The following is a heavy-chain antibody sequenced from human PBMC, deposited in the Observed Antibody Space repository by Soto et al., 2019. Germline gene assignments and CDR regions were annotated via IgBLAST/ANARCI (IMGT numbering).Heavy chain of an antibody. Sequence: QVQLVESWGGVVQPGRSLRLSCAASGFTVTGYAMHWVRQAPGKGLEWVAAISYDGDHKYYADSVKGRFTFSRDNSKNTLYLQMNSLRTEDTAVYYCARDADYGYTYFTFWGQGTLVTVSS. D-gene: IGHD5-18*01. J-gene: IGHJ4*02. CDR1: GFTVTGYA. V-gene: IGHV3-30-3*01. CDR3: ARDADYGYTYFTF. CDR2: ISYDGDHK.